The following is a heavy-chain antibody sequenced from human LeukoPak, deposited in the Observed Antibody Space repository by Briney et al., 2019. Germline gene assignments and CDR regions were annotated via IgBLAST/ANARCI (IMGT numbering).Heavy chain of an antibody. J-gene: IGHJ4*02. D-gene: IGHD4/OR15-4a*01. Sequence: GGSLRLSCAASGFTFSSYAMHWVRQAPGKGLEWVAVISYDGSNKYYADSVKGRFTISRDNSKNTLYLQMNSLRAEDTAVYYCAKARGATYGTYYFDYWGQGTLVTVSS. CDR2: ISYDGSNK. CDR3: AKARGATYGTYYFDY. CDR1: GFTFSSYA. V-gene: IGHV3-30*07.